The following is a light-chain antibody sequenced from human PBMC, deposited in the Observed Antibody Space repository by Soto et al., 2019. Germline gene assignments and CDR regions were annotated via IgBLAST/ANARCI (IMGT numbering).Light chain of an antibody. CDR1: QSISSY. CDR3: QQSYSTLIT. Sequence: DIQMTQYTYSLSASVGDRVTITCRASQSISSYLNWYQQKPGKAPKLLIYAASSLQSGVPSRFSGSGSGTDFTLTISSLQPEDFATYYCQQSYSTLITFCQGGLLEVK. CDR2: AAS. J-gene: IGKJ5*01. V-gene: IGKV1-39*01.